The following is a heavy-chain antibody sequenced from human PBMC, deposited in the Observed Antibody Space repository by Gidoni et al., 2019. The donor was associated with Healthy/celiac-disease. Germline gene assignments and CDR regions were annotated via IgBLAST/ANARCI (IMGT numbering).Heavy chain of an antibody. Sequence: EVQLLESGGGLVQPGGSLRLSCAASGFTFSRYAMSWVRQAPGKGLEWVSAISGSGGSTYYADSVKGRFTISRDNSKNTLYLQMNSLRAEDTAVYYCAKDWDYDFWSGQYDYWGQGTLVTVSS. CDR3: AKDWDYDFWSGQYDY. CDR1: GFTFSRYA. V-gene: IGHV3-23*01. J-gene: IGHJ4*02. D-gene: IGHD3-3*01. CDR2: ISGSGGST.